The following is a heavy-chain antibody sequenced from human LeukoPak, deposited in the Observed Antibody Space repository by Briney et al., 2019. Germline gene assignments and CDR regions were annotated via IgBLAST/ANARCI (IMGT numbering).Heavy chain of an antibody. D-gene: IGHD6-19*01. V-gene: IGHV1-58*02. CDR2: IVVGSGNT. CDR3: ARVGSSGWFDAFDI. J-gene: IGHJ3*02. Sequence: ASVKVSCKASGFTFTSSAMQWVRQARGQRLEWIGWIVVGSGNTNYAQKFQGRVTITADKSTSTAYMELSSLRSEDTAVYYCARVGSSGWFDAFDIWGQGTMVTVSS. CDR1: GFTFTSSA.